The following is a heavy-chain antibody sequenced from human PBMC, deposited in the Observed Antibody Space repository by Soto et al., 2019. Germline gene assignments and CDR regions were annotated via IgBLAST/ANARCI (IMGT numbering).Heavy chain of an antibody. CDR3: AKDAMIDALDYYGMDV. CDR2: ISSSGSLI. V-gene: IGHV3-48*03. J-gene: IGHJ6*02. D-gene: IGHD3-22*01. CDR1: GFTLSNYE. Sequence: GGSLRLSCAASGFTLSNYEMNWVRQAPGKGLEWVSYISSSGSLIKYTDSVKGRFTISRDNSKNTLYLQMNSLRAEDTAVYYCAKDAMIDALDYYGMDVWCQGTSVTVSS.